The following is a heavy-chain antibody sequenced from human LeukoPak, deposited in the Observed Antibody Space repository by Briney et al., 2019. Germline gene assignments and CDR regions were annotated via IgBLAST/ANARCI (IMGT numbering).Heavy chain of an antibody. CDR2: TSDRGDYT. J-gene: IGHJ4*02. V-gene: IGHV3-23*01. Sequence: PGGSLRLSCAASGFTFTSYSMSWVRQAPGKGLEWVSGTSDRGDYTYYADSVKGRFTISRDNAKNSLYLQMNSLRAEDTALYYCARGPYYDFWSGYYPIDYWGQGTLVTVSS. D-gene: IGHD3-3*01. CDR1: GFTFTSYS. CDR3: ARGPYYDFWSGYYPIDY.